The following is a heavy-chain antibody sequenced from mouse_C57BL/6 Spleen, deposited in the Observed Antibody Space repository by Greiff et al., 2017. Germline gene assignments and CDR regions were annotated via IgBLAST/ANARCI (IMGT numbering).Heavy chain of an antibody. CDR2: IYPGSGST. CDR1: GYTFTSYW. V-gene: IGHV1-55*01. Sequence: VQLQQPGAELVKPGASVKMSCKASGYTFTSYWITWVKQRPGQGLEWIGDIYPGSGSTNYNEKFKSKATLTVDTSSSTAYMQLSSLTSEDSAVYYCARSGYGSRYFDVWGTGTTVTVAS. CDR3: ARSGYGSRYFDV. D-gene: IGHD1-1*01. J-gene: IGHJ1*03.